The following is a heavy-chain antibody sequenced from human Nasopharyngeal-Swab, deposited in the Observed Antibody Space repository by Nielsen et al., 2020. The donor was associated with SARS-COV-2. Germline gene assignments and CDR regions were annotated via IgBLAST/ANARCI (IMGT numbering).Heavy chain of an antibody. CDR2: ISGRGGST. CDR3: AKDSLYYYYGMDV. V-gene: IGHV3-23*01. CDR1: GFTFSSYA. J-gene: IGHJ6*02. Sequence: GGSLRLSCAASGFTFSSYAMSWVRQAPGKGLEWVSAISGRGGSTYYADSVKGWFTISRDNSKNTLYLQMNSLRAEDTAVYYCAKDSLYYYYGMDVWGQGTTVTVSS.